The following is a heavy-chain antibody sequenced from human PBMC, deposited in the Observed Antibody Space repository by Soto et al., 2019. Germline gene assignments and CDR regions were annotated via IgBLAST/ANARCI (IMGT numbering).Heavy chain of an antibody. CDR2: IYSGGST. CDR1: GFTVSSNY. Sequence: EVQLVESGGGLVQPGGSLRLSCVASGFTVSSNYMSWVRQAPGKGLEWVSVIYSGGSTYYADSVKGRFTISRDNSKNTLYLQMNSLRAEGTAVYYCAREWLREPPYCYYYGMDVWGQGTTVTVSS. V-gene: IGHV3-66*01. D-gene: IGHD5-12*01. CDR3: AREWLREPPYCYYYGMDV. J-gene: IGHJ6*02.